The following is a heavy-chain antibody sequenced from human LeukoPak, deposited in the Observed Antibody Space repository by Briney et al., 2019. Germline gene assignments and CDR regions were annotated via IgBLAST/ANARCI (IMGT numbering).Heavy chain of an antibody. CDR1: GGTFSSYA. J-gene: IGHJ5*02. V-gene: IGHV1-69*04. CDR3: ARDRGASAVWFDP. Sequence: SVKVSCKASGGTFSSYAISWVRQAPGQGLEWMGRIIPILGIANYAQKFQGRVTIAADKSTSTAYMELSSLRSEDTAVYYCARDRGASAVWFDPWGQGTLVTVSS. D-gene: IGHD3-10*01. CDR2: IIPILGIA.